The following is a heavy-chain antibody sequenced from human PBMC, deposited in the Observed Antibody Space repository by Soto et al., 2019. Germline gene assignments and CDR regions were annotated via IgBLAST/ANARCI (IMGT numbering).Heavy chain of an antibody. CDR2: IKSKTDGGTT. D-gene: IGHD6-13*01. Sequence: EVQLVESGGGLVQPGGSLRLSCAASGFTFSNAWMNWVRQAPGKGLEWVGRIKSKTDGGTTDYAALVKGRFTISREDSQNTLYLQMNILKTEDTAVEYCTTDSSSWSNPHWYFDLWGRGTLVTVSS. CDR3: TTDSSSWSNPHWYFDL. V-gene: IGHV3-15*07. CDR1: GFTFSNAW. J-gene: IGHJ2*01.